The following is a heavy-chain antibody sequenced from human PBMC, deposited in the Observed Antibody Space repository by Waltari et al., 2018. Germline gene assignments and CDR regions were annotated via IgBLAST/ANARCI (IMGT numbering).Heavy chain of an antibody. CDR1: GVTFSSYA. J-gene: IGHJ4*02. V-gene: IGHV1-69*13. CDR3: ARSLLGFRVVDY. Sequence: QVQLVQSGAEVKKPGSSVQVSCKASGVTFSSYAISWVRQATGQGLEWMGGSIPILGTAHYGQQFQGRVTITAEEPTRTSYRELRSLRSDDTAVYYCARSLLGFRVVDYWGQGTRVTVSS. D-gene: IGHD3-10*01. CDR2: SIPILGTA.